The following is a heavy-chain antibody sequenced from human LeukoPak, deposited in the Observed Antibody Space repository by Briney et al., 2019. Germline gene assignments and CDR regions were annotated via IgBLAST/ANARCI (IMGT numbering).Heavy chain of an antibody. CDR2: IYYSGST. Sequence: SETLSLTCTDSGGSISSYYWSWIRQPPGKGLEWIGYIYYSGSTNYNPSLKSRVTISVDTSKNQFSLKLSSVTAADTAVYYCARGIAAAGNFDYWGQGTLVTVSS. CDR1: GGSISSYY. CDR3: ARGIAAAGNFDY. D-gene: IGHD6-13*01. J-gene: IGHJ4*02. V-gene: IGHV4-59*01.